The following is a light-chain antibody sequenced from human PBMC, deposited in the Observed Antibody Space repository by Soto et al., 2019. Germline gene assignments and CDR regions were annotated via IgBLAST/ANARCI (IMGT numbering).Light chain of an antibody. CDR3: AVWDDSLRGGV. CDR2: RNN. V-gene: IGLV1-47*01. CDR1: SSNIGINH. Sequence: QSVLTQPPSASGTPGQRVTISCSGSSSNIGINHVYWHQQLPGTAPKLLIYRNNQRPSGVPDRFSGSKSGTSASLAISGLRSEDEADYYCAVWDDSLRGGVFGGGTKLTVL. J-gene: IGLJ3*02.